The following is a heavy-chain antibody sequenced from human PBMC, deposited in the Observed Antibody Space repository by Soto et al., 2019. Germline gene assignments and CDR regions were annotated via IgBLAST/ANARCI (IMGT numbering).Heavy chain of an antibody. V-gene: IGHV4-59*01. CDR1: GGSISSYY. J-gene: IGHJ6*02. CDR3: ARTAAAAGPTGGYYYYYGMDV. D-gene: IGHD6-13*01. CDR2: IYYSGST. Sequence: QVQLQESGPGLVKPSETLSLTCTVSGGSISSYYWSWIRQPPWKGLEWIGDIYYSGSTNYNPSLKRRVPLSVDTSKNQCALQLGSVTAAGTAVYYCARTAAAAGPTGGYYYYYGMDVWGQGTTVTVSS.